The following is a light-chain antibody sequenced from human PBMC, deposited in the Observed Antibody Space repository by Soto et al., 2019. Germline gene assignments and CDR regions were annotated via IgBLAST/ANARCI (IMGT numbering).Light chain of an antibody. Sequence: QSALTQPASASGSPGQSVTISCTGTSSDVGGYNYVSWYQHHPGKAPKLLISEVSERPSGVPDRFSGSKSANTASLTVSGLQAEDEADYYCSSYAGGNNLVFGGGTKLTVL. CDR3: SSYAGGNNLV. CDR1: SSDVGGYNY. CDR2: EVS. J-gene: IGLJ2*01. V-gene: IGLV2-8*01.